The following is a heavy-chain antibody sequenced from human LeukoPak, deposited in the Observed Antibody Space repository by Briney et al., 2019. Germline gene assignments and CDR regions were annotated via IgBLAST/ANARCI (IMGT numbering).Heavy chain of an antibody. CDR2: ISAYNGNT. V-gene: IGHV1-18*04. CDR3: AREGTMPRGAFDI. Sequence: ASVKVSCKASGYTFTGYYMHWVRQAPGQGLEWMGWISAYNGNTNYAQKLQGRVTMTTDTSTSTAYMELRSLRSDDTAVYYCAREGTMPRGAFDIWGQGTMVTVSS. CDR1: GYTFTGYY. J-gene: IGHJ3*02. D-gene: IGHD1-7*01.